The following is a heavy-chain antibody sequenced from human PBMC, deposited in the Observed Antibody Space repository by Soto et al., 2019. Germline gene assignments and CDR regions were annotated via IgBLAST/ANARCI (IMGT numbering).Heavy chain of an antibody. CDR1: GGTFSRYS. J-gene: IGHJ6*01. CDR3: AREDRDRETGLVPAAIDGMDV. D-gene: IGHD2-2*01. Sequence: QVQLVKSGAEVKKPGSSVKVSCKASGGTFSRYSITWVRQAPGHGLEWIGRIIPIFGIASYAQKFQGRVTITADESASTAYMELSSLRSDDTAVYYCAREDRDRETGLVPAAIDGMDVWGQGTTVTFSS. CDR2: IIPIFGIA. V-gene: IGHV1-69*08.